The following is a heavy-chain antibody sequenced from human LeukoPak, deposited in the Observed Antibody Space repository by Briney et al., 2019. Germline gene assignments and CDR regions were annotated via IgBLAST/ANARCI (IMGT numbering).Heavy chain of an antibody. V-gene: IGHV4-61*02. J-gene: IGHJ4*02. D-gene: IGHD3-10*01. CDR3: AKPRDYYGSALDY. CDR2: IYTSGST. Sequence: PSETLSLTCTVSGGSISSGSYYWSWIRQPAGKGLEWIGRIYTSGSTNYNPSLKSRVTISVDTSKNQFSLKLSSVTAADTAVYYCAKPRDYYGSALDYWGQGTLVTVSS. CDR1: GGSISSGSYY.